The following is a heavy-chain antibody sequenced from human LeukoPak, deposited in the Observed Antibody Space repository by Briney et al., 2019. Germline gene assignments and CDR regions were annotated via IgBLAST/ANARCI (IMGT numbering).Heavy chain of an antibody. CDR2: ISTYNGNT. CDR3: ARDLPHYCSGDNCEQIYFDS. V-gene: IGHV1-18*01. D-gene: IGHD2-15*01. Sequence: GASVKVSCKASGYTFTSYGVTWVRQAPGQGLEWMGWISTYNGNTKYAQKFQGRVTVTTDTSTSTAYMELRSLRSDDTAVYYCARDLPHYCSGDNCEQIYFDSWGQGTLVTVSS. J-gene: IGHJ4*02. CDR1: GYTFTSYG.